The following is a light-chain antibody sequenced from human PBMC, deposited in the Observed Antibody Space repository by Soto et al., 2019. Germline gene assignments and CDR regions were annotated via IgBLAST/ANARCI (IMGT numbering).Light chain of an antibody. J-gene: IGKJ1*01. CDR1: QSITNW. CDR3: QQYNNFPWT. V-gene: IGKV1-5*01. Sequence: DLQMTQSPSTLSASVRDTVTITCRAGQSITNWLAWYQQKPGRAPNLLIYDASNLEDGVPSRFSGSGSGTEFTLTISSLQPDDFATYYCQQYNNFPWTFGQGTRVDVK. CDR2: DAS.